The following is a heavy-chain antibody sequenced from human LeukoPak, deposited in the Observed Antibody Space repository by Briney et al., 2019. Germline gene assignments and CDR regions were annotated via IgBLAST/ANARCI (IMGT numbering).Heavy chain of an antibody. CDR1: GGSISIYY. CDR2: IYYRGST. CDR3: ARAQSMLYGSGSYYRFDH. D-gene: IGHD3-10*01. V-gene: IGHV4-59*01. Sequence: PETLSLTSMDPGGSISIYYRCWIGQPPGKGLEWVVYIYYRGSTIYTDSLQTVVTVAAHTSKNQFSLKLSSVTAADTAVYYCARAQSMLYGSGSYYRFDHSGQGTLGNLSS. J-gene: IGHJ4*03.